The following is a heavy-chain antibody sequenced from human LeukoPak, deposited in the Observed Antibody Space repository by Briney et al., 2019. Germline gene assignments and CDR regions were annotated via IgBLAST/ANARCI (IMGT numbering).Heavy chain of an antibody. CDR3: ARRSEWELPHFDY. V-gene: IGHV4-31*03. D-gene: IGHD1-26*01. Sequence: SETLSLTCTVSGGSISSGGYYWSWIRQHPGKGLKWIGYIYYSGSTYYNPSLKSRVTIAVDTSKNQFSLRLSSVTAADTAVYYCARRSEWELPHFDYWGQGTLVTVSS. J-gene: IGHJ4*02. CDR2: IYYSGST. CDR1: GGSISSGGYY.